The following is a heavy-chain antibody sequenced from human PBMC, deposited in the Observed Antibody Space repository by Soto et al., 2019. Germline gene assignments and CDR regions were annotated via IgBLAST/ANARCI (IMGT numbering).Heavy chain of an antibody. CDR3: AGTLAALYALEI. D-gene: IGHD6-6*01. V-gene: IGHV4-4*02. Sequence: SETLSLTCAVSGGSISSSNWWSWVRQPPGKGLEWIGEIYHSGSTNYNTSLKSRVTISVDKSKNQFSLKLSSVTAADTAVYYCAGTLAALYALEIWGQGTMVTVS. J-gene: IGHJ3*02. CDR1: GGSISSSNW. CDR2: IYHSGST.